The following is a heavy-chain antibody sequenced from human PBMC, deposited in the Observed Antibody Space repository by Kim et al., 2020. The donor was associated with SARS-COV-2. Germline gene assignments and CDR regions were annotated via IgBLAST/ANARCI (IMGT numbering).Heavy chain of an antibody. D-gene: IGHD2-2*02. CDR1: GFTFSSYW. CDR3: ARSVYTSSRFEY. Sequence: GGSLRLSCAASGFTFSSYWMFWVRQAPGKGLEWVSRLKSDGSVINYADSVKGRFTISRDNAKNTLYLEMNSLRAEDSATYYCARSVYTSSRFEYWGQRTLVTVSS. CDR2: LKSDGSVI. V-gene: IGHV3-74*01. J-gene: IGHJ4*02.